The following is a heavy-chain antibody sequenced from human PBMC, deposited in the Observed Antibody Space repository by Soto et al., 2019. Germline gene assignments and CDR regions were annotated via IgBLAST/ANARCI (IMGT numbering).Heavy chain of an antibody. J-gene: IGHJ4*02. D-gene: IGHD2-15*01. Sequence: SETLPLTCAVYGGSFSGYYWSWIRQPPGKGLEWIGEINHSGSTNYNPSLKSRVTISVDTSKNQFSLKLSSVTAADTAVYYCARGRAPSIVVVVAANHYYFDYWGQGTLVTVSS. V-gene: IGHV4-34*01. CDR1: GGSFSGYY. CDR3: ARGRAPSIVVVVAANHYYFDY. CDR2: INHSGST.